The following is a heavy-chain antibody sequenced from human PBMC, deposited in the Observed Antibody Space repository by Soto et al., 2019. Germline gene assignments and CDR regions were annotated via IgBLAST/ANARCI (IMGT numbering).Heavy chain of an antibody. CDR3: ATLRTLPMYQLPCTTFDY. V-gene: IGHV1-24*01. CDR2: FDPEDGET. CDR1: GYTLTELS. Sequence: ASVKVSCKVSGYTLTELSMHWVRQAPGKGLEWMGGFDPEDGETIYAQKFQGRVTMTEDTSTDTAYMELSSLRSEDTAVYYCATLRTLPMYQLPCTTFDYWGQGTLVTVSS. D-gene: IGHD2-2*01. J-gene: IGHJ4*02.